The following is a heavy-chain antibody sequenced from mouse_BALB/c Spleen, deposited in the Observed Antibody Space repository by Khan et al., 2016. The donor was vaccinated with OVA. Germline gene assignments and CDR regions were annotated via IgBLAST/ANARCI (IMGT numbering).Heavy chain of an antibody. Sequence: EVELVESGPGLVKPSQSLSLTCTVTGYSITSDYAWNWIRQFPGNKLEWMGYISSSGSTNYNPALKSRISITRDTSKNQFFLQLNSVTTEDTATYYCARDGCRYNYAIDYWGQGTSVTVSS. CDR1: GYSITSDYA. CDR2: ISSSGST. CDR3: ARDGCRYNYAIDY. V-gene: IGHV3-2*02. D-gene: IGHD2-3*01. J-gene: IGHJ4*01.